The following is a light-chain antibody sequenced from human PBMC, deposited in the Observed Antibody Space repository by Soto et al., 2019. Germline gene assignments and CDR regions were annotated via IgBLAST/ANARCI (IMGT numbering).Light chain of an antibody. J-gene: IGLJ3*02. CDR2: EVS. CDR3: SSYTTTTTLGV. V-gene: IGLV2-14*01. Sequence: QSALTQPASVSGSPRQSITISCSGSSSDVGGYNYVSWYQQHPGKAPKLMIYEVSNRPSGVSIRFSGSKSGNTASLTISGLQAEDEADYYCSSYTTTTTLGVFGGGTKLTVL. CDR1: SSDVGGYNY.